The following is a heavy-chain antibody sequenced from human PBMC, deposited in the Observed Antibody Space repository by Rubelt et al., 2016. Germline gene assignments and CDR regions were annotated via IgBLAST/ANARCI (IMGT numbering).Heavy chain of an antibody. D-gene: IGHD2-15*01. J-gene: IGHJ3*02. V-gene: IGHV1-2*02. CDR2: INPNSGGT. CDR3: ARSSGDAFDI. Sequence: GEGLEWMGWINPNSGGTNYAQKFQGRVTMTRDTSISTAYVELSRLRSDDTAVYYCARSSGDAFDIWGQGTMVTVSS.